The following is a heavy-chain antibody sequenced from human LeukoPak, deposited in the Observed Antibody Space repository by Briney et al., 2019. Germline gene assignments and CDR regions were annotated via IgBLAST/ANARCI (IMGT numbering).Heavy chain of an antibody. J-gene: IGHJ4*02. V-gene: IGHV3-30-3*01. CDR2: ISYDGSNK. CDR1: GFTFSSYA. D-gene: IGHD5-18*01. CDR3: ARGIQLWPFDY. Sequence: PGGSLRLSCAASGFTFSSYAMHWVRQAPGKGLEWVAVISYDGSNKYYADSVKGRFTISRDNSKNTLYLQMNSLRAEDTAVYYCARGIQLWPFDYWGQGTLVTVSS.